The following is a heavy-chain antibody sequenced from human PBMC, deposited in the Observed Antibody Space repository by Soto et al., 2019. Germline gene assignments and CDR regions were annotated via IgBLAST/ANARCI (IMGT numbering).Heavy chain of an antibody. D-gene: IGHD6-25*01. CDR2: ISGSGGST. Sequence: LRLSCAASGFTFSSYAMSWVRQAPGEGLEWVSAISGSGGSTYYADSVKGRFAISRDNSKNTLYLQMNSLRAEDTAVYYCAKGLYSSGYFDYWGQGTLVTVSS. CDR3: AKGLYSSGYFDY. CDR1: GFTFSSYA. V-gene: IGHV3-23*01. J-gene: IGHJ4*02.